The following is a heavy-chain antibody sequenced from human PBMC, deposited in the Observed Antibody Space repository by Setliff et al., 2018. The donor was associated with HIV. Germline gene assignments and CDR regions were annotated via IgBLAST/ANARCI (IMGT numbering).Heavy chain of an antibody. J-gene: IGHJ4*02. Sequence: GGSLRLSCAASGFAFSRYAMNWVRQAPGTGLEWVSAISAGGDHTYYADSVKDRFTISRANSENTLYLQMNSLRAEDTAVYYCVGPHCSSRGRCYAFDRWGQGTRVTVS. D-gene: IGHD2-15*01. CDR1: GFAFSRYA. CDR3: VGPHCSSRGRCYAFDR. V-gene: IGHV3-23*01. CDR2: ISAGGDHT.